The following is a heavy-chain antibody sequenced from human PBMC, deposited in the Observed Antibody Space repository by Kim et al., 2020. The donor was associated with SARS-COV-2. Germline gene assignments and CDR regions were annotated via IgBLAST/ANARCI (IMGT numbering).Heavy chain of an antibody. Sequence: SETLSLTCTVSGGSISSSSYYWGWIRQPPGKGLEWIGSIYYSGSTYYNPSLKSRVTISVDTSKNQFSLTLSSVTAADTAVYYCARLSWYGSPGYYYYGMAVWGQGATVAVSS. J-gene: IGHJ6*02. CDR3: ARLSWYGSPGYYYYGMAV. D-gene: IGHD6-13*01. V-gene: IGHV4-39*01. CDR1: GGSISSSSYY. CDR2: IYYSGST.